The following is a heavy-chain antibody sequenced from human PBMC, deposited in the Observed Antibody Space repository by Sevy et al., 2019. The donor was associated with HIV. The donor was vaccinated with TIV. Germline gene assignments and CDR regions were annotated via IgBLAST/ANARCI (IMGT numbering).Heavy chain of an antibody. CDR1: GFTFSSYG. V-gene: IGHV3-33*01. Sequence: GGSQRLSCAASGFTFSSYGMHWVRQAPGKGLEWVAVIWYDGSNKYYAHSVKGRFTISRDNSKNTLYLQMNSLRAEDTAVYYCARANYYDSSGYYCDYWGQGTLVTVSS. CDR3: ARANYYDSSGYYCDY. D-gene: IGHD3-22*01. J-gene: IGHJ4*02. CDR2: IWYDGSNK.